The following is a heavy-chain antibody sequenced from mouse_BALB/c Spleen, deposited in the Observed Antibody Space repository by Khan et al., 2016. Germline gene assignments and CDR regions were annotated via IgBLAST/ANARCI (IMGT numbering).Heavy chain of an antibody. CDR2: IWSDGST. J-gene: IGHJ4*01. V-gene: IGHV2-6*02. D-gene: IGHD2-3*01. Sequence: VQLQESGPGLVAPSQSLSITCTVSGFSLTSYGVHWVRQPPGKGLEWLVVIWSDGSTTYNSALKSRLSISKDNSKSQVFLKMNRLQTDDTAMYYCARRDDGGGAMDYWGQGTSVTVSS. CDR3: ARRDDGGGAMDY. CDR1: GFSLTSYG.